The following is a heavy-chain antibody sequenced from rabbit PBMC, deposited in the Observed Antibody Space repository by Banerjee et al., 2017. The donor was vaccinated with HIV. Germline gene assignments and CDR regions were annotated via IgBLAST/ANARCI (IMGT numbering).Heavy chain of an antibody. J-gene: IGHJ4*01. CDR3: AREDGYGNGLGGGVYATL. CDR2: IYTGSSGST. D-gene: IGHD5-1*01. Sequence: QEQLEESGGDLVKPGASLTLTCTASGFSFSSGYWICWVRQAPGKGLEWIACIYTGSSGSTWYASWAKGRFTISKTSSTTVTLQVTSLTAADTATYFCAREDGYGNGLGGGVYATLWGPGTLVTVS. V-gene: IGHV1S45*01. CDR1: GFSFSSGYW.